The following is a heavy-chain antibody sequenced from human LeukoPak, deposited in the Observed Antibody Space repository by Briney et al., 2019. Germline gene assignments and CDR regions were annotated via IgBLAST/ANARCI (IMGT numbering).Heavy chain of an antibody. CDR1: GFTFTTYA. Sequence: GGSLRLSCAASGFTFTTYAMHWVRQAPGRGLEYVSAISTDGGGTYYANSVKGRFTISRDNSKNTLYLQMNSLRAEDTAVYYCAKGPYAGVYYFDYWGQGTLVTVSS. D-gene: IGHD2-2*01. V-gene: IGHV3-64*01. CDR3: AKGPYAGVYYFDY. J-gene: IGHJ4*02. CDR2: ISTDGGGT.